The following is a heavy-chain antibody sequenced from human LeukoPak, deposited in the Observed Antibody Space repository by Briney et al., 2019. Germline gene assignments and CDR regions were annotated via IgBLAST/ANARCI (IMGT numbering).Heavy chain of an antibody. CDR1: GYTLTELS. CDR2: FDPEDGET. D-gene: IGHD3-10*01. J-gene: IGHJ4*02. CDR3: ATDLSGTMVRGVMSY. V-gene: IGHV1-24*01. Sequence: ASVKVSCKVSGYTLTELSMHWVRQAPGKGLEWMGGFDPEDGETIYAQKFQGRVTMTENTSTDTAYMELSSLRSEDTAVYYCATDLSGTMVRGVMSYWGQGTLVTVSP.